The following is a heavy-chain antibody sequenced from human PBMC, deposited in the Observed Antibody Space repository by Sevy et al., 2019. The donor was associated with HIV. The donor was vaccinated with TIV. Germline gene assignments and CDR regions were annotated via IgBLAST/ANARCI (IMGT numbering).Heavy chain of an antibody. CDR1: GFTFNSYT. CDR2: ISFGSNYV. V-gene: IGHV3-21*01. D-gene: IGHD3-10*01. J-gene: IGHJ3*02. Sequence: GGSLRLSCAASGFTFNSYTMNWVRQAPGKGLEWVSSISFGSNYVYYADSVKGRFTISRDNAQNSLYLQMNSLRAEDTAIYYCARPYGSGSWEAFDIWGQGTMVTVSS. CDR3: ARPYGSGSWEAFDI.